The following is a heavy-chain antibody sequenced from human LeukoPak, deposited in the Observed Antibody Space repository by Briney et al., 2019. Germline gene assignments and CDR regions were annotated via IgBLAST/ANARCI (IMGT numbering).Heavy chain of an antibody. CDR2: ISYDGSNK. D-gene: IGHD3-16*02. J-gene: IGHJ4*02. CDR3: ARDGVMITFGGVIVIQGPIDY. V-gene: IGHV3-30-3*01. CDR1: GFTFSSYA. Sequence: GRSLRLSCAASGFTFSSYAMHWVRQAPGKGLEWVAVISYDGSNKYYADSVKGRFTISRDNSKNTLYLQMNSLRAEDTAVYYCARDGVMITFGGVIVIQGPIDYWGQGTLVTVSS.